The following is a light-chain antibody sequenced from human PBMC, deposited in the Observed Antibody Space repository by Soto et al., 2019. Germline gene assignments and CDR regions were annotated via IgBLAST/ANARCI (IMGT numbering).Light chain of an antibody. CDR3: PAWDDSLNDPV. J-gene: IGLJ2*01. CDR2: YDD. Sequence: QSVLTQPPSVSEAPRQWVTISCSGSSTNIGNNDVNWYQQLPGKAPKLLIYYDDLLPSGVSDRFSGSTSATSASLAISGLQSEDEADYYCPAWDDSLNDPVFGGGTKLTVL. V-gene: IGLV1-36*01. CDR1: STNIGNND.